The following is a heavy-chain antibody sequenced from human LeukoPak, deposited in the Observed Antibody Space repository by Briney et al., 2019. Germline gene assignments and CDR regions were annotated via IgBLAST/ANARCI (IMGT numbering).Heavy chain of an antibody. CDR2: ISSSSSYL. Sequence: GGSLRLSCAASGFTFSSYSMNWVRQAPGKGLEWVSSISSSSSYLYYAASVKRRFTICRDNAKNSLYMQMTSLRAKGTAVYYCAREVRGGYCSSTSCYTSWGQGTLVTVSS. D-gene: IGHD2-2*02. V-gene: IGHV3-21*01. CDR3: AREVRGGYCSSTSCYTS. CDR1: GFTFSSYS. J-gene: IGHJ4*02.